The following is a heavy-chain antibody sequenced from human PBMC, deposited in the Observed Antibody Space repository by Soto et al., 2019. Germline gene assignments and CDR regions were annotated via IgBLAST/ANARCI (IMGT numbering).Heavy chain of an antibody. CDR2: ISYDGSNK. CDR1: GFTFSSYG. D-gene: IGHD6-13*01. V-gene: IGHV3-30*18. Sequence: QVQLVESGGGVVQPGRSLRLSCAASGFTFSSYGMHWVRQAPGKGLEWVAVISYDGSNKYYADSVKGRFTISRDNSKNTLYLQMNSLRAEDTAVYYCAKDRGIAAAGHYWGQGTLVTVSS. CDR3: AKDRGIAAAGHY. J-gene: IGHJ4*02.